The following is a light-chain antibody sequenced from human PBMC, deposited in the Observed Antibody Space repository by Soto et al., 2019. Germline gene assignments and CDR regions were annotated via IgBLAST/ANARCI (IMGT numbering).Light chain of an antibody. J-gene: IGKJ5*01. Sequence: EIVMTQSPATLSVSPGERATLSCRASQSVSSNLAWYQQKPGQAPRLLIYGASSRATGIPDRFSGSGSGTDFTLTISRLEPEDFAVYYCQQYGSSPPITVGQGTRLEIK. CDR2: GAS. CDR1: QSVSSN. CDR3: QQYGSSPPIT. V-gene: IGKV3-20*01.